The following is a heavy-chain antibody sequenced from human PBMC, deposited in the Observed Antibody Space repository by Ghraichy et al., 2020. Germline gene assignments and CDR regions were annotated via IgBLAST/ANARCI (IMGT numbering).Heavy chain of an antibody. V-gene: IGHV1-46*02. CDR1: GYIFNNFY. D-gene: IGHD2-15*01. Sequence: ASVKVFCKASGYIFNNFYMQWVRQAPGEGFEWMGIINPTGGTTRYAQKFQGRVTMTRDTSTTTVYMELNSLRSDDTAVYFCARGKCSGGSCYLLDFWGQGTWSPSPQ. J-gene: IGHJ4*02. CDR3: ARGKCSGGSCYLLDF. CDR2: INPTGGTT.